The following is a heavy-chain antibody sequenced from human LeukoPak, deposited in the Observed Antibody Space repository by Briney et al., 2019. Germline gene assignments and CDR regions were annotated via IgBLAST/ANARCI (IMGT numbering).Heavy chain of an antibody. CDR3: AREDMATWPGGFDY. D-gene: IGHD5-24*01. Sequence: PGGSLRLSCAASGFTFSSYSMNWVRQAPGKGLEWVSSISSSSSYIYYADSVKGRFTISRDNAKNSLYLQMNSLRAEDTAVYYCAREDMATWPGGFDYWGQGTLVTVSS. CDR1: GFTFSSYS. J-gene: IGHJ4*02. CDR2: ISSSSSYI. V-gene: IGHV3-21*01.